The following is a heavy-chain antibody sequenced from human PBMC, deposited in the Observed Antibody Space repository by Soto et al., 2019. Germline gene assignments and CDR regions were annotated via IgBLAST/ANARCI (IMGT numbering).Heavy chain of an antibody. D-gene: IGHD3-3*01. CDR2: IYSGGST. CDR3: ARESPAATIFGVVTPYYYYYGMDV. Sequence: GGSLRLSCAASGFTVSNNYMSWVRQAPGKGLEWVSVIYSGGSTYYVDSVKGRFTISRDNSKNTLYLQMSSLRAEDTAVYYCARESPAATIFGVVTPYYYYYGMDVWGQGTTVTVSS. J-gene: IGHJ6*02. V-gene: IGHV3-66*01. CDR1: GFTVSNNY.